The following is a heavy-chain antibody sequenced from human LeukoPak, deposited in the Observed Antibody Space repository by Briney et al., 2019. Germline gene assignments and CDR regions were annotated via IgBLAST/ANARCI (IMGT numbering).Heavy chain of an antibody. CDR3: ARVMVRGVKALDY. D-gene: IGHD3-10*01. J-gene: IGHJ4*02. V-gene: IGHV3-11*01. Sequence: TGGSLRLSCAASGFTVSDYYMSWIRQAPGKGLEWVSYISSSGSTIYYADSVKGRFTISRDNAKNSLYLQMNSLRAEDTAVYYCARVMVRGVKALDYWGQGTLVTVSS. CDR2: ISSSGSTI. CDR1: GFTVSDYY.